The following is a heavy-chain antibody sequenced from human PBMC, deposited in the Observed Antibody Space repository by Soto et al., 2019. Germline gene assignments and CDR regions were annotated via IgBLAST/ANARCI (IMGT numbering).Heavy chain of an antibody. Sequence: QPGGSLRLSCAASGFTFSSYWMSWVRQAPGKGLEWVANIKQDGSEKYYVDSVKGRFTISRDNAKSSLYLQMNSLRAEDTAVYYCAREYSGYVLYYHYGMDVWGQGTTVTVSS. V-gene: IGHV3-7*04. D-gene: IGHD5-12*01. CDR1: GFTFSSYW. CDR2: IKQDGSEK. J-gene: IGHJ6*02. CDR3: AREYSGYVLYYHYGMDV.